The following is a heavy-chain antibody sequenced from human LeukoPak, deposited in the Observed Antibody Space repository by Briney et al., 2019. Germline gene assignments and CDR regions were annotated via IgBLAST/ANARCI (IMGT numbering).Heavy chain of an antibody. CDR3: AKDFSRGYSGYDTYPPPWFDP. Sequence: GGSLRLSCAASGFTFDDYAMHWVRQAPGKGLEWVSLISWDGGSTYYADSVKGRFTISRDNSKNSLYLQMNSLRAEDTALYYCAKDFSRGYSGYDTYPPPWFDPWGQGTLVTVSS. CDR1: GFTFDDYA. V-gene: IGHV3-43D*03. CDR2: ISWDGGST. J-gene: IGHJ5*02. D-gene: IGHD5-12*01.